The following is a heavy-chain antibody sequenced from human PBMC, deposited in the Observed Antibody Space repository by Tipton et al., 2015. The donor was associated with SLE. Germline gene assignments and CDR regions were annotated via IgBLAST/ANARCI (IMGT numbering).Heavy chain of an antibody. V-gene: IGHV4-34*01. CDR2: INHSGST. Sequence: LRLSCAASGFTFSSYAMSWVRQAPGKGLEWIGEINHSGSTNYNPSLKSRVTISVHTSKNQFSLKLSSVTATDTAVYYCARAPSGGSSIAACPNWFDPWGQGTLVTVSS. CDR3: ARAPSGGSSIAACPNWFDP. D-gene: IGHD6-6*01. CDR1: GFTFSSYA. J-gene: IGHJ5*02.